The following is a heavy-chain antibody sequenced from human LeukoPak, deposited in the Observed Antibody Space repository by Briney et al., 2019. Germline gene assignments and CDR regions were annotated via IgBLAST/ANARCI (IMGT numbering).Heavy chain of an antibody. V-gene: IGHV5-51*01. D-gene: IGHD6-13*01. Sequence: TGESLKISCQGFGYSFTNYWIGWVRQMPGKGMEWMGVIYPGDSRIRYNPSFQGQVTISVDKSISTAYLQWVSLKASDTAMYYCACRDLTSTWSLPWSQGTLVTVSS. CDR3: ACRDLTSTWSLP. CDR2: IYPGDSRI. J-gene: IGHJ5*02. CDR1: GYSFTNYW.